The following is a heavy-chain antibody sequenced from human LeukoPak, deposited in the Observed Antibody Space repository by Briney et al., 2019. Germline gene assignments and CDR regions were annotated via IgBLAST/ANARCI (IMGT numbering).Heavy chain of an antibody. CDR3: AKDIGDGYNLAAGGYFYY. V-gene: IGHV3-9*03. CDR2: INWNSGNI. CDR1: GFTFDDYA. D-gene: IGHD5-24*01. Sequence: GRSLRLSCAASGFTFDDYAMHWVRQAPGKGLEWVSGINWNSGNIGYADSVKGRFTISRDNAKKSLYLQMNSLRAEDMALYYCAKDIGDGYNLAAGGYFYYWGQGTLVTVSS. J-gene: IGHJ4*02.